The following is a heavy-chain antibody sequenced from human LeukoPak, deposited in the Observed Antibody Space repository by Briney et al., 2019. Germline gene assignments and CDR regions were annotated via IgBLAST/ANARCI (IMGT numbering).Heavy chain of an antibody. CDR2: ISSSGSTI. CDR3: ASGRGVYCSGGSCSYFDY. V-gene: IGHV3-48*03. CDR1: GFTFSSYE. D-gene: IGHD2-15*01. J-gene: IGHJ4*02. Sequence: GGSLRLSCAASGFTFSSYEMNWVRQAPGKGLEWVSYISSSGSTIYYADSVKGRFTISRDNAKNSLYLQMNSLRAEDTAVYYCASGRGVYCSGGSCSYFDYWGQGTLVTASS.